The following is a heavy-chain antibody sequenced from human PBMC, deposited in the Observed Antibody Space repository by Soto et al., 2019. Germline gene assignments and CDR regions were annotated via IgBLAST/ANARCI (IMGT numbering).Heavy chain of an antibody. CDR1: GFSLSTSGMC. CDR2: IDWDDDK. J-gene: IGHJ4*02. V-gene: IGHV2-70*01. Sequence: SGPTLLNPTQTLTLTCTFSGFSLSTSGMCVGWIRQPPGKALEWLALIDWDDDKYYSTSLKTRLTISKDTSKNQVVLTMTNMDPVDTATYYCARMGSWDSSREGYFDYWGQGTLVTVSS. D-gene: IGHD6-13*01. CDR3: ARMGSWDSSREGYFDY.